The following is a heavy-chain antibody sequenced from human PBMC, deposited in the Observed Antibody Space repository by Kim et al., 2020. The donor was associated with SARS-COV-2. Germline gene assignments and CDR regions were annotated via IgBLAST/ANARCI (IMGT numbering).Heavy chain of an antibody. J-gene: IGHJ6*02. CDR3: ARAAATGTSVYYYGMDV. D-gene: IGHD6-13*01. V-gene: IGHV1-69*02. Sequence: KCQGRVTITADKSTSTAYMELSSLRSEDTAVYYCARAAATGTSVYYYGMDVWGQGTTVTVSS.